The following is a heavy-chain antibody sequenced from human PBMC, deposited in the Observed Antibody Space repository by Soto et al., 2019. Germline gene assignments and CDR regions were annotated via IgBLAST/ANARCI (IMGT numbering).Heavy chain of an antibody. V-gene: IGHV4-39*01. J-gene: IGHJ4*01. CDR1: GGSINSNNYY. Sequence: QLQLQESGPGLVKPSETLSLTCSVSGGSINSNNYYWAWIRQPPGKGLAWIASVYYDGSTYYNPALKRRVHLSVDPSKNRFPLQVGSVTAANPAGYYRAKVVLTATRQPDFDSWGQGNPVTVSS. D-gene: IGHD3-22*01. CDR2: VYYDGST. CDR3: AKVVLTATRQPDFDS.